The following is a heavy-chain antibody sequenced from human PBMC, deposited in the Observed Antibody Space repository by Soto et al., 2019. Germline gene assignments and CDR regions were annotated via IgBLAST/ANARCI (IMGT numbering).Heavy chain of an antibody. Sequence: GGSLRLSCSASGLTFSSYAMHWVRQAPGKGLEYVSAISSNGGSTYYADSVKGRFTISRDNSKNTLYLQMSSLRAEDTAVYYCSTYYYDSSGLYYFDYWGQGTLVTVSS. J-gene: IGHJ4*02. D-gene: IGHD3-22*01. V-gene: IGHV3-64D*06. CDR2: ISSNGGST. CDR1: GLTFSSYA. CDR3: STYYYDSSGLYYFDY.